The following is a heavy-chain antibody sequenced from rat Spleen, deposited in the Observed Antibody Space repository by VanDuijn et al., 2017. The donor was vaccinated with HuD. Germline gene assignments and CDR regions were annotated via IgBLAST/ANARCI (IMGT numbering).Heavy chain of an antibody. D-gene: IGHD1-6*01. CDR1: APHPSNYG. CDR3: ARDGDYYEYFYPFEY. Sequence: EVQLLDPRRPLLPTGRSLKLSPAASAPHPSNYGMAWVRQAPTKGLEWVAIISYDGGSTYYRDPVKGRFTISTDNAKNTLDLQMDSLTSEDTGTYDCARDGDYYEYFYPFEYWGQGVMVTVST. J-gene: IGHJ2*01. CDR2: ISYDGGST. V-gene: IGHV5-29*01.